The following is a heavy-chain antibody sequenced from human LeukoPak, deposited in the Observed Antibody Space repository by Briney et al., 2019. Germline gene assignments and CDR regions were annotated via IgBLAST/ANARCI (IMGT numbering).Heavy chain of an antibody. Sequence: GGSLRLSCAASGFTFSSYGMSWVRQAPGKGLEWVANINQDGSEKNYVDSVKGRFTISRDSAKNSLYLQMDSLRAEDTAIYYCAKEGLNIATRDFFDSWGQGTLVTVSS. CDR2: INQDGSEK. D-gene: IGHD6-6*01. CDR1: GFTFSSYG. V-gene: IGHV3-7*01. J-gene: IGHJ4*02. CDR3: AKEGLNIATRDFFDS.